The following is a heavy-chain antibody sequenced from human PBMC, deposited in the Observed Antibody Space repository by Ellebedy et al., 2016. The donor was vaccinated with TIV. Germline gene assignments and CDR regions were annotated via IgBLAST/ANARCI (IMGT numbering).Heavy chain of an antibody. CDR3: ARGRVQRNWFDP. CDR1: GYTFPSYD. Sequence: AASVKVSCKASGYTFPSYDINWVRQATGPGLAWMGWMNPHSGNTGYAQKFQGRVTMTRNTSISTAYMELSSLRSEDTAGYYCARGRVQRNWFDPWGQGTLVTVSS. CDR2: MNPHSGNT. V-gene: IGHV1-8*01. J-gene: IGHJ5*02.